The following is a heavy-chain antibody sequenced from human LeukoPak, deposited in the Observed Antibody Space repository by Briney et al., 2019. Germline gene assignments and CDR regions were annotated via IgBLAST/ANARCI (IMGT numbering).Heavy chain of an antibody. V-gene: IGHV4-31*03. CDR2: IYYSGST. Sequence: SQTLSLTCTVSGGSISSGGQFWSWVRQYPGKGLEWIGYIYYSGSTYYNPSLKSRVSISVDTSKNQFPLKVTSVTAADTAVYYCARGGGGDCRSTSCYHYWGQGTLVTVSS. J-gene: IGHJ4*02. CDR1: GGSISSGGQF. D-gene: IGHD2-2*01. CDR3: ARGGGGDCRSTSCYHY.